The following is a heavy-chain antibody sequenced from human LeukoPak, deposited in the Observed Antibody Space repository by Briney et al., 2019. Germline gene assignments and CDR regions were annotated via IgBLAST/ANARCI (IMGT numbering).Heavy chain of an antibody. Sequence: PGGSLRLSCAASGFTFSSYSMNWVRQAPGQGLELVSSISSSSSYIYYADSVKGRFTISRDNAKNSLYLQMNSLRAEDTAVYYCARSPSVVEPEWFDPWGQGTLVTVSS. D-gene: IGHD1-14*01. CDR1: GFTFSSYS. CDR2: ISSSSSYI. CDR3: ARSPSVVEPEWFDP. V-gene: IGHV3-21*01. J-gene: IGHJ5*02.